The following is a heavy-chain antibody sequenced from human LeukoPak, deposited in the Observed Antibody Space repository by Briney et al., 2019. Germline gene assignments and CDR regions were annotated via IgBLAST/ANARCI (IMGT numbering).Heavy chain of an antibody. J-gene: IGHJ6*03. CDR3: ARAYTSSRHYYYYYMDV. Sequence: PGGSLRLSCAASGFTFDDYGMSWARQAPGKGLEWVSGITWDSETTGYADSVKGRFTISRDNAKNSLYLQMNSLRAEDTALYYCARAYTSSRHYYYYYMDVWGKGTTVTVSS. V-gene: IGHV3-20*04. CDR2: ITWDSETT. CDR1: GFTFDDYG. D-gene: IGHD6-13*01.